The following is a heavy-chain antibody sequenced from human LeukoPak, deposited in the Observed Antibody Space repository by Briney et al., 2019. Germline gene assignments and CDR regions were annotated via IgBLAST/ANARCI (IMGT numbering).Heavy chain of an antibody. D-gene: IGHD3-16*01. CDR1: GFSVSSNC. CDR2: IYSSGVP. Sequence: PGGSLRLSCAVSGFSVSSNCVNWVRQAPGKWFEWVSIIYSSGVPDYADSVKGQFSISRDSSKNTLVLQMNSLRAEDTALYYCTGGHNEFYFENWGRGTLVTVSS. CDR3: TGGHNEFYFEN. V-gene: IGHV3-53*01. J-gene: IGHJ4*02.